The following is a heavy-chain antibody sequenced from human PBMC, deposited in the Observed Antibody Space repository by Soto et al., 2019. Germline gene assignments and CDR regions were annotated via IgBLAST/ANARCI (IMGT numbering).Heavy chain of an antibody. CDR2: ISSSSSYI. CDR3: AGRMGWGIVATITDY. V-gene: IGHV3-21*01. D-gene: IGHD5-12*01. J-gene: IGHJ4*02. Sequence: EVQLVESGGGLVKPGGSLRLSCAASGFTFSSYSMNWVRQAPGKGLEWVSSISSSSSYIYYADSVKGRFTISRDNAKNSLYLQMNSLRAEDTAVYYCAGRMGWGIVATITDYWGQGTLVTVSS. CDR1: GFTFSSYS.